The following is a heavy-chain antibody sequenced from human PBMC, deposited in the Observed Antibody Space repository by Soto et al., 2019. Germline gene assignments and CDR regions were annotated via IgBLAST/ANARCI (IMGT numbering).Heavy chain of an antibody. D-gene: IGHD2-2*01. Sequence: ETLSLTCAVYGGSFSGYYWSWIRQPPGKGLEWIGEINHSGSTNYNPSLKSRVTISVDTSKNQFSLKLSSVTAADTAVYYCARIDIVVVPAANYYYYYMDVWGKGTTVTVSS. CDR1: GGSFSGYY. CDR3: ARIDIVVVPAANYYYYYMDV. CDR2: INHSGST. J-gene: IGHJ6*03. V-gene: IGHV4-34*01.